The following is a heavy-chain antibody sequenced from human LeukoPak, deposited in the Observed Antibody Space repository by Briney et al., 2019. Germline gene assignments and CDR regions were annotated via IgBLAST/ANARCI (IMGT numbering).Heavy chain of an antibody. CDR2: IFYSGNT. J-gene: IGHJ6*03. V-gene: IGHV4-59*08. CDR3: ARHARERRYYYYYMDV. Sequence: SETLSLTCTVSGGSISNYYWSWIRQPPGKGLEWIGYIFYSGNTNYNPSLKSRVAISVDTSKNQFSLKLSSVTAADTAVYYCARHARERRYYYYYMDVWGKGTTVTISS. CDR1: GGSISNYY. D-gene: IGHD1-1*01.